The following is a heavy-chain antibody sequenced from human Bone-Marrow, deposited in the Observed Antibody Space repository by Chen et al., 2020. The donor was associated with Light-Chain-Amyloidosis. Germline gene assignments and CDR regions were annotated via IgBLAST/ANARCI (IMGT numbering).Heavy chain of an antibody. Sequence: QVNLVQSGAEAKKPGASMKISCKASGYTFINYYIHWVRQAPGQGLEWMGAINPNDGNTTYVQKFQGRVSMTRDTSSDTVYMDVTRLTSDDTAMYFCTRTDSNYIFDYWGQGTLVTVS. CDR3: TRTDSNYIFDY. CDR2: INPNDGNT. J-gene: IGHJ4*02. D-gene: IGHD4-4*01. V-gene: IGHV1-46*01. CDR1: GYTFINYY.